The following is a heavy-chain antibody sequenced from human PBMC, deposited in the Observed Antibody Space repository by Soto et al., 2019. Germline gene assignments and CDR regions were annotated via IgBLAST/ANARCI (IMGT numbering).Heavy chain of an antibody. Sequence: ASVKVSCKTSGYTFDMYGISWVRQAPGQGLEWMGWISPKKDNTNFAQNFQGRVTMTTDTSTSTAHMELRSLRPDDTAVYYCARHHVYESQKGIFDYWGQGTLVTVSS. CDR3: ARHHVYESQKGIFDY. D-gene: IGHD3-22*01. V-gene: IGHV1-18*01. CDR1: GYTFDMYG. CDR2: ISPKKDNT. J-gene: IGHJ4*02.